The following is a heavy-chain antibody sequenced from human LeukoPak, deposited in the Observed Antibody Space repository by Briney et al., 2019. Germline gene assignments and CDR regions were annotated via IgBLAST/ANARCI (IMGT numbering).Heavy chain of an antibody. CDR1: GGSLSSYY. D-gene: IGHD3-22*01. V-gene: IGHV4-59*01. CDR2: IYYSGST. Sequence: PSETLSLTCTVSGGSLSSYYWSWIRQPPGKGLEWIGYIYYSGSTNYNPSLKSRVTISVDTSKNQFSLKLSSVTAADTAVYYCAVGYDSSGYYPAHFDCWGQGTLVTVSS. CDR3: AVGYDSSGYYPAHFDC. J-gene: IGHJ4*02.